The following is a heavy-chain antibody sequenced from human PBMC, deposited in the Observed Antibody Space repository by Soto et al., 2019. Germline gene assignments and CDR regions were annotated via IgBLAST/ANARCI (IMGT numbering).Heavy chain of an antibody. D-gene: IGHD4-17*01. V-gene: IGHV4-30-2*01. Sequence: QLQLQESGSGLVKPSQTLSLTCAVSGGSISSGGYSWSWIRQPPGKGLEWIGYIYDSGSTYYNPSLKSRVSISVDRSNNQFSPKLSSVTVADTAVDYCARGPYEDYAAVAYGGQGTEVTVSS. CDR2: IYDSGST. J-gene: IGHJ4*02. CDR3: ARGPYEDYAAVAY. CDR1: GGSISSGGYS.